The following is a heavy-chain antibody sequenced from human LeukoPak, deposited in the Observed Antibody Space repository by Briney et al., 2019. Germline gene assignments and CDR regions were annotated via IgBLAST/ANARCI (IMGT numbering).Heavy chain of an antibody. CDR1: GGSISSYY. V-gene: IGHV4-59*01. D-gene: IGHD6-19*01. Sequence: PSETLSLTCTVSGGSISSYYWSWIRQPPGKGPEWIGYIYYSGSTNYNPSLKSRVTISVDTSKNQFSLKLSSVTAADTAVYYCARENLGSSGWYSDDWFDPWGQGTLVTVSS. CDR2: IYYSGST. J-gene: IGHJ5*02. CDR3: ARENLGSSGWYSDDWFDP.